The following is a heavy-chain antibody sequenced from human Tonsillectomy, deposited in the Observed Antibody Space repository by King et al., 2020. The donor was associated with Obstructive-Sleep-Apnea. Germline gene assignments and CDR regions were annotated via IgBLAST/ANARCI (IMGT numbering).Heavy chain of an antibody. CDR1: GGSISSSSYY. V-gene: IGHV4-39*01. J-gene: IGHJ5*02. Sequence: QLQESGPGLVKPSENLSLTCTVSGGSISSSSYYWGWIRQPPGKGLEWIGSIYYSGSTYYNPSLKSRVTISVDTSKNQFSLKLSSVTAADTAVYYCARLNIAVVPRGVWFDPWGQGTLVTVSS. CDR3: ARLNIAVVPRGVWFDP. CDR2: IYYSGST. D-gene: IGHD6-19*01.